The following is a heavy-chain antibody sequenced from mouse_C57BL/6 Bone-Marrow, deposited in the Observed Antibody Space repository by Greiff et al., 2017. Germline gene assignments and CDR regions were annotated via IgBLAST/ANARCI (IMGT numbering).Heavy chain of an antibody. CDR2: INPNNGGT. J-gene: IGHJ3*01. D-gene: IGHD2-10*02. CDR3: ARNEVWLLPWFAY. CDR1: GYTFTDYY. Sequence: VQLQQSGPELVKPGASVKISCKASGYTFTDYYMNWVKQSHGKSLEWIGDINPNNGGTSYNQKFKGKATLTVDKSSSTAYMELRSLTSEDSAVYYCARNEVWLLPWFAYWGQGTLVTVSA. V-gene: IGHV1-26*01.